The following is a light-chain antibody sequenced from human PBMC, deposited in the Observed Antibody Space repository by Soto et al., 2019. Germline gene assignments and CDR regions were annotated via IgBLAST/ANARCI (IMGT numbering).Light chain of an antibody. Sequence: EIVLTQSPCTLSLSTGERATLSCRASQSVSSSYLAWYQQKPGQAPRLLIYGASSRATGIPDRFSGSGSGTDFTLTISRLEPEDFEVYYCQQYGSSPPTTFGGGTRWIS. V-gene: IGKV3-20*01. CDR1: QSVSSSY. CDR3: QQYGSSPPTT. CDR2: GAS. J-gene: IGKJ4*01.